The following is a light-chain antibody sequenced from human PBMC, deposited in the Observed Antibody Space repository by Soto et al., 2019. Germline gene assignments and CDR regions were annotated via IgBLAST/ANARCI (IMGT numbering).Light chain of an antibody. CDR3: QQRGSWPRT. Sequence: IVLPHSPATLSLSPGARATLSCRASQSVSSSYLAWYQQKPGQAPRLLIYDASNRATGIPARFSGSGSGTDFSLTISSLEPEDFAVYYCQQRGSWPRTFGQGTKVDIK. CDR1: QSVSSSY. CDR2: DAS. J-gene: IGKJ1*01. V-gene: IGKV3-11*01.